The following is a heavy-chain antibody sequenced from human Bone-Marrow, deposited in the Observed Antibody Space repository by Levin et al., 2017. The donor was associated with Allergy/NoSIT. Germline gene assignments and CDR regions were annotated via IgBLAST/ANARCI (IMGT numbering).Heavy chain of an antibody. D-gene: IGHD6-13*01. V-gene: IGHV4-59*01. CDR2: IHYSGST. J-gene: IGHJ5*02. CDR3: ARAAAGITWFDP. CDR1: GGSISSYY. Sequence: MPSETLSLTCTVSGGSISSYYWSWIRQPPGKGLEWIGYIHYSGSTNYNPSLKSRVTISVDTSRNQFSLKLSSVTAADTAVYYCARAAAGITWFDPWGQGTLVTVSS.